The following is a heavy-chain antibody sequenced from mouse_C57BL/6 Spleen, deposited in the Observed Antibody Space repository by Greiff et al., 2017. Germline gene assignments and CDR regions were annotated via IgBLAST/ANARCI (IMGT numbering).Heavy chain of an antibody. V-gene: IGHV14-2*01. CDR2: IDPEDGET. D-gene: IGHD2-5*01. J-gene: IGHJ2*01. CDR3: ARSNLDY. CDR1: GFNIKDYY. Sequence: EVQLQQSGAELVKPGVSVKLSCTASGFNIKDYYMHWVKQRTEQGLEWIGRIDPEDGETIYAPKFQGKATITADTSSNTAYLQLSSLTSEDTAVYYCARSNLDYWGQGTTRTVAA.